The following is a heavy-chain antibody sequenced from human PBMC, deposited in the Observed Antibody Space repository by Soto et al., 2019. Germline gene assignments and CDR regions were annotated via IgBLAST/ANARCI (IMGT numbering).Heavy chain of an antibody. CDR2: IHNSGST. CDR3: ARSGSGSGWL. V-gene: IGHV4-61*01. CDR1: GGSVSSGRFS. J-gene: IGHJ4*02. Sequence: QVQLQESGPGLVKPSEPLSLTCTVSGGSVSSGRFSWSWIRQPPGKGLEWMGYIHNSGSTKCNPALRSRVTISVDTSKNQFSLKLTSGTAADTAVYYCARSGSGSGWLGGQGTLVTVSS. D-gene: IGHD6-19*01.